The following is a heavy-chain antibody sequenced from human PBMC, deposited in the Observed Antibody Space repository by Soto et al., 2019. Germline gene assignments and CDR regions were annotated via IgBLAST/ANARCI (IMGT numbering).Heavy chain of an antibody. Sequence: GGSLRLSCAVSGFICSSYDMSWVRQAPGKGLEWVSTILVGGSTHYEDSVKGRFTISRDTSKNTVYLQMNSLTGGDTAFYYCAKATATSGGAFEIYGQGTMVTVSS. V-gene: IGHV3-23*01. J-gene: IGHJ3*02. CDR1: GFICSSYD. CDR3: AKATATSGGAFEI. CDR2: ILVGGST. D-gene: IGHD1-1*01.